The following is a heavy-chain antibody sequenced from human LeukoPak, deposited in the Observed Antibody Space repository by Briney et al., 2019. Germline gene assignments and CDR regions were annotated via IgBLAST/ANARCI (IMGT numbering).Heavy chain of an antibody. CDR1: GFTSSSYS. CDR3: ARDLAVGATGFDP. D-gene: IGHD1-26*01. J-gene: IGHJ5*02. Sequence: GGSLRLSCAASGFTSSSYSMNWVRQAPGRGLEWVSSISSSSSYIYYADSVKGRFTISRDNAKNSLYLQMNSLRAEDTAVYYCARDLAVGATGFDPWGQGTLVTVSS. V-gene: IGHV3-21*01. CDR2: ISSSSSYI.